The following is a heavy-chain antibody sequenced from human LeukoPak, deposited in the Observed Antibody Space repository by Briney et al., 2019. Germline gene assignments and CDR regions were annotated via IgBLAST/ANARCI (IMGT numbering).Heavy chain of an antibody. CDR2: INPSSGGT. J-gene: IGHJ6*02. CDR1: GYTFTGYY. CDR3: ARDVCSSTSCLLYYYYGMDV. D-gene: IGHD2-2*01. V-gene: IGHV1-2*06. Sequence: ASVKVSCKASGYTFTGYYMHWVRQAPGQGLEWMGRINPSSGGTNYAQKFQGRVTMTRDTSISTAYMELSRLRSDDTAVYYCARDVCSSTSCLLYYYYGMDVWGQGTTVTVSS.